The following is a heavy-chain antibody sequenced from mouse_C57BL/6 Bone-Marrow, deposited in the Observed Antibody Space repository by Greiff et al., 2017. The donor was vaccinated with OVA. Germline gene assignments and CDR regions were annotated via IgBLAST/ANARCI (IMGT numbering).Heavy chain of an antibody. Sequence: VQLQQSGAELVRPGASVKLSCTASGFNIKDDYMHWVKQRPEQGLEWIGWIDPENGDTEYASKFQGKATITADTPSNTAYLQLSSLTSEDTAVYYCTTHDGYYTFAYWGQGTLVTVSA. D-gene: IGHD2-3*01. CDR1: GFNIKDDY. CDR3: TTHDGYYTFAY. CDR2: IDPENGDT. V-gene: IGHV14-4*01. J-gene: IGHJ3*01.